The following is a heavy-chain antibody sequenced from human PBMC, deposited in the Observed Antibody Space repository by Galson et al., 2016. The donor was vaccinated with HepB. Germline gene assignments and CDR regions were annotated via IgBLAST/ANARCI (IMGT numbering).Heavy chain of an antibody. CDR2: NNTGNGDT. CDR1: GYTFTNFP. J-gene: IGHJ4*02. V-gene: IGHV1-3*04. D-gene: IGHD6-19*01. Sequence: SVKVSCKASGYTFTNFPINWVRQAPGQRLEWMGWNNTGNGDTRYSQSFQGRATITRDTSASTAYMELNTLTSEDTAVYYCVRDPVRGWAPFDYWGQGTLVTVSS. CDR3: VRDPVRGWAPFDY.